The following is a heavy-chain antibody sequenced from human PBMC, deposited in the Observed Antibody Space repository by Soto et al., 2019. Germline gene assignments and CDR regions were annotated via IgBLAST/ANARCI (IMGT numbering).Heavy chain of an antibody. CDR2: ISYDGSNK. J-gene: IGHJ4*02. CDR3: ARDSTFYSSGWFFDY. Sequence: GESLKISCAASGFTFSSYAMHWVRQAPGKGLEWVAVISYDGSNKYYADSVKGRFTISRDNSKNTLYLQMNSLRAEDTAVYYCARDSTFYSSGWFFDYWGQGTLVTVSS. V-gene: IGHV3-30-3*01. D-gene: IGHD6-19*01. CDR1: GFTFSSYA.